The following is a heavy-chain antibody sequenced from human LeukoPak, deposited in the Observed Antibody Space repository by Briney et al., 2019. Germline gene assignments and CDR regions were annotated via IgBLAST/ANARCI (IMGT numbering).Heavy chain of an antibody. J-gene: IGHJ3*02. D-gene: IGHD3-3*02. Sequence: SETLSLTCAVYGGSFSGYYWSWIRQPPGKGLEWIGEINHSGSTNYNPSLKSRVTISVDTSKIQFSLKLSSVTAADTAVYYCARVGRRGYAFLGAFDIWGQGTMVTVSS. CDR3: ARVGRRGYAFLGAFDI. CDR2: INHSGST. CDR1: GGSFSGYY. V-gene: IGHV4-34*01.